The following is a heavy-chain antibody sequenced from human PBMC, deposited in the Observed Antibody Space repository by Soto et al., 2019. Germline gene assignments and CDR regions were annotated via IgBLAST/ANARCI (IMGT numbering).Heavy chain of an antibody. CDR2: IFPTGNT. D-gene: IGHD1-26*01. CDR3: ASGSLGPDY. CDR1: SASLSNYY. V-gene: IGHV4-4*07. J-gene: IGHJ4*02. Sequence: QVQLQESGPGLVKPSETLSLTCTVSSASLSNYYWSWIRQPAGKGLEWIGRIFPTGNTAYNPSLRSRVTMSVDTSKNQFSLKLNSVTAADTAVYYCASGSLGPDYWGPGTLVTVSS.